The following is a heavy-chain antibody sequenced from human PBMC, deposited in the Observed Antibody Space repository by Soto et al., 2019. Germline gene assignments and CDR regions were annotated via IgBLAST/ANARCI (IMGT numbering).Heavy chain of an antibody. J-gene: IGHJ4*02. CDR2: IIPIFGTA. CDR1: GGTFSSYA. D-gene: IGHD1-26*01. CDR3: AREVGATPFQYYFDY. V-gene: IGHV1-69*13. Sequence: SVKVSCKASGGTFSSYAISWVRQAPGQGLEWMGGIIPIFGTANYAQKFQGRVTITADESTSTAYMELSSLRSEDTAVYYCAREVGATPFQYYFDYWGQGTLVTVSS.